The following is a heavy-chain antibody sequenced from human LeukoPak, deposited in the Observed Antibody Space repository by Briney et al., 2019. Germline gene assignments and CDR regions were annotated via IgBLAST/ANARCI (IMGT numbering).Heavy chain of an antibody. V-gene: IGHV4-4*07. CDR3: ALQDY. CDR2: IYSSGST. Sequence: SETLSLTCAVSGGSISNYYWSWIRQPAGKGLEWIGHIYSSGSTNYNPSLKSRVTMSLDTSKSQFSLKLSSVTAADTAVYYCALQDYWGQGTLVTVSS. J-gene: IGHJ4*02. CDR1: GGSISNYY.